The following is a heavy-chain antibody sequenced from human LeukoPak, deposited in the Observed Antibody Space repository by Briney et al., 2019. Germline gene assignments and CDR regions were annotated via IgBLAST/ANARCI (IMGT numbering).Heavy chain of an antibody. Sequence: ASVKVSCKASGYTFTSYGISWVRQAPGQGLEWMGWISAYNGNTNYAQKLQGRVTMTTDTSTSTAYMELRSLRSDDTAVYYCARAFSNYLYGSGSYGLGDYWGQGTLVTVSS. CDR3: ARAFSNYLYGSGSYGLGDY. CDR2: ISAYNGNT. CDR1: GYTFTSYG. D-gene: IGHD3-10*01. J-gene: IGHJ4*02. V-gene: IGHV1-18*01.